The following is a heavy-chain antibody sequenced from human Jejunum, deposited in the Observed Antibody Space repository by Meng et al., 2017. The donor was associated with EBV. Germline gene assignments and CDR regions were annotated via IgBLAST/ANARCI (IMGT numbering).Heavy chain of an antibody. CDR2: INHGDRT. Sequence: HVHLEAWGAGLVTPSDTLSLTFVVTGGSFSCYDGTWIRQPPGKWLEWIGEINHGDRTTYNPSLQSRVTVSVDTSKNQFSLRLTSVTDADTAVYYCARVAYDEAFAGWFDPWGQGTLVTVSS. CDR3: ARVAYDEAFAGWFDP. D-gene: IGHD5-12*01. V-gene: IGHV4-34*01. J-gene: IGHJ5*02. CDR1: GGSFSCYD.